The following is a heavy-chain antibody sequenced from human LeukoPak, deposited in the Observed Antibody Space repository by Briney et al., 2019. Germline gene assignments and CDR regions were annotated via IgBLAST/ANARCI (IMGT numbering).Heavy chain of an antibody. V-gene: IGHV4-59*01. Sequence: PSVTLSLTCTVSGGSISSYYWSWIRQPPGKGLEWIGYIYYSGSTNYNPPLKSRVTISVDTSKNQFSLKLSPVTAADTAVYYCARGGSRTSDYWGQGTLVTVSS. D-gene: IGHD3-10*01. J-gene: IGHJ4*02. CDR2: IYYSGST. CDR1: GGSISSYY. CDR3: ARGGSRTSDY.